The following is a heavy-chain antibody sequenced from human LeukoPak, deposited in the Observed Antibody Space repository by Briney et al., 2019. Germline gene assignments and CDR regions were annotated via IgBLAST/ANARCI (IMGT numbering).Heavy chain of an antibody. V-gene: IGHV4-38-2*01. Sequence: SETLSLTCAVSGYSLSSGYYWGWSRPPPGKGLEWIGSIYHSGSTYYNPSLKSRVTISVDTSKTQFSLKLSSVTAADTAVYYCASSDGSGMGHARPFDIWGQGTMVTVSS. CDR2: IYHSGST. CDR1: GYSLSSGYY. D-gene: IGHD3-10*01. CDR3: ASSDGSGMGHARPFDI. J-gene: IGHJ3*02.